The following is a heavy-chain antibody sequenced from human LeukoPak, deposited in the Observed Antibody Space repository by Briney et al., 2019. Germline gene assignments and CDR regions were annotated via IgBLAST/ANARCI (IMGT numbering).Heavy chain of an antibody. CDR2: ITDTGST. CDR3: ARGLGGPRMGD. J-gene: IGHJ4*02. D-gene: IGHD3-16*01. Sequence: SETLSLTCAVNGGSFSGYHWTWIRKPPGKGLEWVGEITDTGSTNYNPSLKSRVTMSVDTSKNHFSLNPRSVTAADTAVYYCARGLGGPRMGDWGQGTLVTVSS. V-gene: IGHV4-34*01. CDR1: GGSFSGYH.